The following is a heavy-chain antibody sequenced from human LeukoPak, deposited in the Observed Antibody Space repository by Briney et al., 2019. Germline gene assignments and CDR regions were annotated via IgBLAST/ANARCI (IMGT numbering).Heavy chain of an antibody. Sequence: GGSLRLSCAASGFTFSSYGMHWVRQAPGKGLEWVAFIRFDGSNQYYADSVKGRFTISRDNSKNTLNLQMNSLITEDTAIYYCAKDRGITLNCFDYWGQGTLVTVSS. CDR1: GFTFSSYG. D-gene: IGHD3-10*01. CDR2: IRFDGSNQ. CDR3: AKDRGITLNCFDY. J-gene: IGHJ4*02. V-gene: IGHV3-30*02.